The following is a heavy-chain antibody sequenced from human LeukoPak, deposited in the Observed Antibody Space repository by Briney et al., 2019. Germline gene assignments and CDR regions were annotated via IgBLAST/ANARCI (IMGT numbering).Heavy chain of an antibody. D-gene: IGHD3-16*01. CDR3: ARHYTYSPPDH. CDR2: ISPTDSDT. V-gene: IGHV5-51*01. Sequence: GESLKISFKGSGYIFTNYWIGWVRQMPGKGLEWMGIISPTDSDTRYSPSFQGHVTISADKSISTAYLQWSSLKASDTAMYYCARHYTYSPPDHWGQGTLVTVSS. CDR1: GYIFTNYW. J-gene: IGHJ4*02.